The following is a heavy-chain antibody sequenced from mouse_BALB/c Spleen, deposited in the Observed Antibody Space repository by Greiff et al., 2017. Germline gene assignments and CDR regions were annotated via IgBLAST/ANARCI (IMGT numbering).Heavy chain of an antibody. V-gene: IGHV14-3*02. D-gene: IGHD2-3*01. Sequence: DVKLQESGAELVKPGASVKLSCTASGFNIKDTYMHWVKQRPEQGLEWIGRIDPANGNTKYDPKFQGKATITADTSSNTAYLQLSSLTSDDTAVYYCARMGYDGYFSSWFAYWGQGTLVTVSA. CDR3: ARMGYDGYFSSWFAY. J-gene: IGHJ3*01. CDR1: GFNIKDTY. CDR2: IDPANGNT.